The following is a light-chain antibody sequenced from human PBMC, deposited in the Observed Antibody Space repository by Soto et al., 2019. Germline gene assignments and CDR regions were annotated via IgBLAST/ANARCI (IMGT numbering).Light chain of an antibody. CDR2: EVS. V-gene: IGLV2-14*01. J-gene: IGLJ2*01. CDR3: SSYTSSRTLV. Sequence: QSALTQPASVSGSPGQSITISCTGTSSDVGGYNYVSWYQQHPGKAPKLMIYEVSNRPSGVSNRFSGSKSGNTASLTISGLQAEDEADYYCSSYTSSRTLVFGGGTKLTV. CDR1: SSDVGGYNY.